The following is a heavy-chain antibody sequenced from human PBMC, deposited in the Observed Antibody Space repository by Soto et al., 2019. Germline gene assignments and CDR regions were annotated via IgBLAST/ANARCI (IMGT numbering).Heavy chain of an antibody. V-gene: IGHV1-69*01. D-gene: IGHD3-22*01. CDR1: GGTFSSYA. CDR3: ARVAVSYDSTDLGGYFDY. CDR2: IIPIFGTA. J-gene: IGHJ4*02. Sequence: HVQLVQSGAEVKKPGSSVKVSCKASGGTFSSYAISWVRQAPGQGLEWMGGIIPIFGTANYAQKFQGRVTITADESTSTAYMELSSLRSEDTAVYYCARVAVSYDSTDLGGYFDYWGQGTLGTVSS.